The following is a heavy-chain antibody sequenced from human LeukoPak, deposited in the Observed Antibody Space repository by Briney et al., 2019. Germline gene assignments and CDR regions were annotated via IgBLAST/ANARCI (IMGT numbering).Heavy chain of an antibody. Sequence: SETLSLTCTVSGGSISSYYRSWIRQPPGKGLEWIGYIYYSGSTNYNPSLKSRVTISVDTSKNQFSLKLSSVTAADTAVYYCARRVGGVHVFDYWGQGTLVTVSS. D-gene: IGHD3-16*01. CDR3: ARRVGGVHVFDY. CDR1: GGSISSYY. CDR2: IYYSGST. J-gene: IGHJ4*02. V-gene: IGHV4-59*01.